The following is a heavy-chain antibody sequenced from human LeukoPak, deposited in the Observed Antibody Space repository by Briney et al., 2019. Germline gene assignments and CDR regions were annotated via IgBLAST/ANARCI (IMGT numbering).Heavy chain of an antibody. CDR3: ATLAGYFDWFPRGGWFDL. CDR2: ISGSGGGI. J-gene: IGHJ5*02. Sequence: GGSLRLSCAASGFTFSNYAMTWVRQAPGKGLEWVSGISGSGGGIYYADSVKGRFTISRDNSKNTLYLQMNSLRAEDTAVYYCATLAGYFDWFPRGGWFDLWGQGTLVTVSS. D-gene: IGHD3-9*01. CDR1: GFTFSNYA. V-gene: IGHV3-23*01.